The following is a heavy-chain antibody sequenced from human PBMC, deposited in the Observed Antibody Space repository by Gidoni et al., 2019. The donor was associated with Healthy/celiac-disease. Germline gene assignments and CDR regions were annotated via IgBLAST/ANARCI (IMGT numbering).Heavy chain of an antibody. V-gene: IGHV3-23*04. CDR2: ISGSGGST. Sequence: EVQLVESGGGLVQPGGSLILPCAASGFTFSSYAMSWVRQAPGKGLEWVSAISGSGGSTYYADSVNGRFTISRDNSKNTLYLQMNSLRAEDTAVYYCAKVPDSGSYYYFYYWGQGTLVTVSS. CDR3: AKVPDSGSYYYFYY. J-gene: IGHJ4*02. CDR1: GFTFSSYA. D-gene: IGHD1-26*01.